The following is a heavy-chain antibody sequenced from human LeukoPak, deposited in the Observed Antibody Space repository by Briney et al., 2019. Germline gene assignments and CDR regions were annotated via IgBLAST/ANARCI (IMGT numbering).Heavy chain of an antibody. CDR3: ATTPTATTREGYYYYYYGMDV. CDR2: FDPEDGET. J-gene: IGHJ6*02. V-gene: IGHV1-24*01. D-gene: IGHD4-17*01. Sequence: GASVKVSCKVSGYTLTELSMHWVRQAPGKGLEWMGGFDPEDGETIYAQKFQGRVTMTEDTSTDTAYMELSSLRSEDTAVYYCATTPTATTREGYYYYYYGMDVWGQGTTVTVSS. CDR1: GYTLTELS.